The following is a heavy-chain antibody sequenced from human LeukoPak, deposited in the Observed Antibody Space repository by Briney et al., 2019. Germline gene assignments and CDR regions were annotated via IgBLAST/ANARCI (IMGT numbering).Heavy chain of an antibody. Sequence: SETLSLTCAVYGGSFSGYYWSWIRQPPGKGLEWIGEINHSGSTNYNPSLKSRVTISVDTSKNQFSLKLSSVTAADTAVYYCARHSGDYGDYVGDNWFDPWGQGTLVTVSS. CDR2: INHSGST. J-gene: IGHJ5*02. CDR3: ARHSGDYGDYVGDNWFDP. CDR1: GGSFSGYY. D-gene: IGHD4-17*01. V-gene: IGHV4-34*01.